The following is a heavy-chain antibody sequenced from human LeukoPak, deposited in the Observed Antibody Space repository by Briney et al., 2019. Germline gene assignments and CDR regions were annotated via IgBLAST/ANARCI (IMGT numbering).Heavy chain of an antibody. D-gene: IGHD3-3*01. V-gene: IGHV1-18*01. CDR1: GYTFTSYG. CDR2: ISAYNGNT. J-gene: IGHJ5*02. Sequence: GASVKVSCKASGYTFTSYGTSWVRQAPGQGLEWMGWISAYNGNTNYAQKLQGRVTMTTDTSTSTAYMELRSLRSDDTAVYYCARDLAVGDFWSGYYRWFDPWGQGTLVTVSS. CDR3: ARDLAVGDFWSGYYRWFDP.